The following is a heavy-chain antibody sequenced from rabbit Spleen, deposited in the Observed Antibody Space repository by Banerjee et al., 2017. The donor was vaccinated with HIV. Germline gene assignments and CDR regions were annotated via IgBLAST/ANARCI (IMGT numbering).Heavy chain of an antibody. CDR1: GFSFSGRYW. D-gene: IGHD1-1*01. J-gene: IGHJ4*01. Sequence: QSLEESGGDLVKPGAALTLTCTASGFSFSGRYWISWVRQAPEKGLEWIADIFTGSSGTTYYASWARGRFTGSKTSSTTVTLQMTSLTAADTATYFCARDDSGRGGYQFDLWGQGTLVTVS. V-gene: IGHV1S40*01. CDR2: IFTGSSGTT. CDR3: ARDDSGRGGYQFDL.